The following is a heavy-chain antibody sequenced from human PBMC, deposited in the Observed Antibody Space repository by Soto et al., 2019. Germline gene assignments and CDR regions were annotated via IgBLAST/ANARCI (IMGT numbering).Heavy chain of an antibody. V-gene: IGHV5-10-1*01. D-gene: IGHD5-18*01. CDR1: GYSFTSYW. J-gene: IGHJ6*02. Sequence: RGESLKISCKGSGYSFTSYWISWVRQMPGKGLEWMGRIDPSDSYTNYSPSFQGHVTISADKSISTAYLQWSSLKASDTAMYYCASNTAMVLYGMDVWGQGTTVTVSS. CDR3: ASNTAMVLYGMDV. CDR2: IDPSDSYT.